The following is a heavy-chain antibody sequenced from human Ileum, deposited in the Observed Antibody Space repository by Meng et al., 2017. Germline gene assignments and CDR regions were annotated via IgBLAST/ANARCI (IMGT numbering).Heavy chain of an antibody. CDR2: ISHSGVI. D-gene: IGHD4-23*01. J-gene: IGHJ2*01. V-gene: IGHV4-59*08. CDR1: GGSINSQY. Sequence: QVQLRESGPGLVNPWETLSLPCTVSGGSINSQYWNWIRQPPGKGVEWIGYISHSGVINYNPSLKSRITISVETSKTQFSLKMNSVTAADTAIYYCARLSNSDGYYYFDLWGRGTLVTVSS. CDR3: ARLSNSDGYYYFDL.